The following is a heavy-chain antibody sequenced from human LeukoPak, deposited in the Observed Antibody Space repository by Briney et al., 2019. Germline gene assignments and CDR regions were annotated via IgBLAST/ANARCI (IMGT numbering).Heavy chain of an antibody. CDR1: GGSISSYY. J-gene: IGHJ4*02. Sequence: SETLSLICTVSGGSISSYYWSWIRQPPGKGLEWIGYIYYSGSTNYNPSLKSRVTISVDTSKNQFSLKLSSVTAADTAVYYCARTGLSGGWDYWGQGTLVTVSS. CDR2: IYYSGST. D-gene: IGHD6-19*01. CDR3: ARTGLSGGWDY. V-gene: IGHV4-59*01.